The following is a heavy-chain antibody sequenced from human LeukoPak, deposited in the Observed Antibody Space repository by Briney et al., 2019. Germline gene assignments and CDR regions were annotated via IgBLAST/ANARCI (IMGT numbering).Heavy chain of an antibody. Sequence: GGSLRLSCAASGFTFNNAWMSWVRQAPGKGLEWVSGINSNGDEIYYADSVRGRFTISRDNSNNALYLQMDSLRAEDTAVYYCANWIGSSSRDYWGQGTLVTVSS. CDR1: GFTFNNAW. V-gene: IGHV3-23*01. CDR2: INSNGDEI. D-gene: IGHD6-6*01. J-gene: IGHJ4*02. CDR3: ANWIGSSSRDY.